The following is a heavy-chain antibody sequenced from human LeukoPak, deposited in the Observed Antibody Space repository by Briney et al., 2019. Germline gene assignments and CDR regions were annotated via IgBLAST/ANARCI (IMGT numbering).Heavy chain of an antibody. V-gene: IGHV3-7*01. CDR3: ARATRSSNSGD. Sequence: PGGSLRLSCAASGFIFSSHWMSWVRQAPGKGLEWVANIKEDGSETQCVDSVKGRFTIYRDNAKSSLYLQMNSLRAEDTAVYYCARATRSSNSGDWGQGTLVIVSS. J-gene: IGHJ4*02. CDR2: IKEDGSET. CDR1: GFIFSSHW. D-gene: IGHD4-23*01.